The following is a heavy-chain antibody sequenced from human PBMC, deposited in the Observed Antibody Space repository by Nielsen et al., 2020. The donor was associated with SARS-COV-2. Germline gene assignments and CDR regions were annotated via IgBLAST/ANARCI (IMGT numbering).Heavy chain of an antibody. CDR1: VFPFSSYV. CDR3: ARGGGGMDV. J-gene: IGHJ6*02. Sequence: GESLKISCVASVFPFSSYVMTWVRQAPGKGLEWVSIIYSDGSTYYAGSVKGRLTISRDNSKNTLYLQMNSLRAEDTAVYYCARGGGGMDVWGQGTTVTVSS. CDR2: IYSDGST. D-gene: IGHD3-16*01. V-gene: IGHV3-53*01.